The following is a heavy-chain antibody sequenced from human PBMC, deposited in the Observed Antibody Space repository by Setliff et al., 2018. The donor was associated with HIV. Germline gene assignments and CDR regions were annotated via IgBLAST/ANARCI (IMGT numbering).Heavy chain of an antibody. D-gene: IGHD2-21*01. CDR3: ARGEGRDGYNLYYYYMDV. CDR1: SEYTFTNFD. J-gene: IGHJ6*03. Sequence: ASVKVSCKASSEYTFTNFDINWVRQAPGQGLEWMGWMHPHSGNTDYTQKFQGRVTFTTDESTSTAYMELSSLTSDDTAVYYCARGEGRDGYNLYYYYMDVWGKGTTVTVSS. CDR2: MHPHSGNT. V-gene: IGHV1-8*03.